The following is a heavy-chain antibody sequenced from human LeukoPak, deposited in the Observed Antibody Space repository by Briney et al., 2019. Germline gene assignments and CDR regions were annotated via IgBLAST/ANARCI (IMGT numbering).Heavy chain of an antibody. J-gene: IGHJ4*02. Sequence: SETLSLTCAVYGGSFSGYYWNWIRQSPEKGLEWIGEINHSGSTNYNPSLKSRVTISADTSKNQFSLKLTSVTAADTAVYYCANPARDFADSGAITWWGQGTLVTVSS. CDR1: GGSFSGYY. CDR3: ANPARDFADSGAITW. CDR2: INHSGST. V-gene: IGHV4-34*01. D-gene: IGHD4-17*01.